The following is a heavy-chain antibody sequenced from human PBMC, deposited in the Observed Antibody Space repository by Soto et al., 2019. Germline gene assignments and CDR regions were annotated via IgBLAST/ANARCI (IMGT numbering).Heavy chain of an antibody. V-gene: IGHV4-30-4*01. Sequence: PAESLALTCTVSGGSMSSGNYYWSWIRQAPGKGLEWIGYIYYSGSTYYNPSLKSRVTISVDTSKNQFSLKLSSVTAADTAVYYCARSGITIFGVVLPYYYYGMDVWGQGTTVTVS. CDR2: IYYSGST. CDR3: ARSGITIFGVVLPYYYYGMDV. CDR1: GGSMSSGNYY. J-gene: IGHJ6*02. D-gene: IGHD3-3*01.